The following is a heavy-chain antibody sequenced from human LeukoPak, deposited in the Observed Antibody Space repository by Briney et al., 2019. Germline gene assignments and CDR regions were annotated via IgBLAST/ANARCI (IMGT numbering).Heavy chain of an antibody. CDR2: ISSSGSTI. V-gene: IGHV3-48*04. CDR1: GFTFSSYA. Sequence: PGGSLRLSCAASGFTFSSYAMSWVRQAPGKGLEWVSYISSSGSTIYYADSVKGRFTISRDNAKNSLYLQMNSLRAEDTAVYYCATLKRRAYFDYWGQGTLVTVSS. CDR3: ATLKRRAYFDY. J-gene: IGHJ4*02.